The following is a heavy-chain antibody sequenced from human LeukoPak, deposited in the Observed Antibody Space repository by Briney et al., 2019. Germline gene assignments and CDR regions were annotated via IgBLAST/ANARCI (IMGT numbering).Heavy chain of an antibody. CDR1: GFTFSSYW. Sequence: GGSLRLSCAASGFTFSSYWMHWVRQAPGKGLEWVSSISSSSSYIYYADSVKGRFTISRDNATNSLYLHMNSPRAEDTAVYYCASHSGWYFYFDCWGQGTLVTVSS. D-gene: IGHD6-19*01. V-gene: IGHV3-21*01. CDR3: ASHSGWYFYFDC. CDR2: ISSSSSYI. J-gene: IGHJ4*02.